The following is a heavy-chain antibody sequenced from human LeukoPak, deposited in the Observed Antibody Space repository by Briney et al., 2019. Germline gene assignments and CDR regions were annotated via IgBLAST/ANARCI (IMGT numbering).Heavy chain of an antibody. CDR3: AREARGSGSYKGYAFDI. D-gene: IGHD3-10*01. V-gene: IGHV1-2*02. J-gene: IGHJ3*02. Sequence: ASVKVSCKSSGYTFTAYYMHWLRQAPGQGPEWMGWINPDSGATHYVQKFRGRLTMTRDKSISTAYMELGRLRSDDTAVYYCAREARGSGSYKGYAFDIWGQGTMVTVSS. CDR1: GYTFTAYY. CDR2: INPDSGAT.